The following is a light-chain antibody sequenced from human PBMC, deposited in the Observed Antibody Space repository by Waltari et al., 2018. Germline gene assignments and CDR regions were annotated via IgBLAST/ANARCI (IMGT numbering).Light chain of an antibody. CDR2: DVT. CDR1: SSYLGPYDY. V-gene: IGLV2-14*03. J-gene: IGLJ2*01. Sequence: QSALTQPASVSGSPGQSIPFSCTGTSSYLGPYDYVSWYQQHPGKAPKLMIYDVTKRPSGVSDRFSGSKSGNTASLTISGLQAEDEADYYCSSYTTSSTVVFGGGTKVTVL. CDR3: SSYTTSSTVV.